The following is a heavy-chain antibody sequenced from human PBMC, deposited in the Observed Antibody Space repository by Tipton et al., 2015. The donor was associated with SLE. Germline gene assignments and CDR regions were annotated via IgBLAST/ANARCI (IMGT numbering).Heavy chain of an antibody. CDR2: ISSSSSYI. Sequence: SLRLSCAASGFTFSSYSMNWVRQAPGKGLEWVSSISSSSSYIYYADSVKGRFTISRDNSKNTLYLQMNSLRAEDTAVYYCARGDSSSPRDYWGQGTLVTVSS. CDR3: ARGDSSSPRDY. V-gene: IGHV3-21*01. D-gene: IGHD6-6*01. J-gene: IGHJ4*02. CDR1: GFTFSSYS.